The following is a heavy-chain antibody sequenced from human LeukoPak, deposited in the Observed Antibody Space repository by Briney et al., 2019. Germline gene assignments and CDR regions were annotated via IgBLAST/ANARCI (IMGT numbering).Heavy chain of an antibody. J-gene: IGHJ4*02. CDR3: ARHSSGWYRFDY. CDR1: GYYISSGHY. Sequence: SETLSLXCGVSGYYISSGHYWGWIRQPPGKGLEWIGSIYHSGSTYYNPSLKSRVSMSVDTSKNQFSLKLSSVTAADTAVYYCARHSSGWYRFDYWGRGTLVTVSS. V-gene: IGHV4-38-2*01. D-gene: IGHD6-19*01. CDR2: IYHSGST.